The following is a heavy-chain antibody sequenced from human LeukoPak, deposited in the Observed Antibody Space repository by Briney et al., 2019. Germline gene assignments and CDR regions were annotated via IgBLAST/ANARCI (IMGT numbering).Heavy chain of an antibody. D-gene: IGHD6-13*01. Sequence: GGSLRLSCAASGFTFSSYGMHWVRQAPGKGLEWVANIKQDGSEKYYVDSVKGRFTISRDNAKSSLYLQMNSLRAEDTAVYYCARDRVQQLVFPRPVRYSYYMDIWGKGTTVTVSS. J-gene: IGHJ6*03. V-gene: IGHV3-7*01. CDR3: ARDRVQQLVFPRPVRYSYYMDI. CDR2: IKQDGSEK. CDR1: GFTFSSYG.